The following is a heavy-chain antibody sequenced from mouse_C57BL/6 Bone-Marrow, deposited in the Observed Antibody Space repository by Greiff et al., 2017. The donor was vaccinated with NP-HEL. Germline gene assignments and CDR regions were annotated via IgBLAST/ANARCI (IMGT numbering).Heavy chain of an antibody. CDR2: ISDGGSYT. CDR3: ARDNYGSSYSFDY. CDR1: GFTFSSYA. Sequence: EVNVVESGGGLVKPGGSLKLSCAASGFTFSSYAMSWVRQTPETRLEWVATISDGGSYTYYPDNVKGRFTISRDNAKNNLYLQMSHLKSEDTAMYYCARDNYGSSYSFDYWGQGTTLTVSS. D-gene: IGHD1-1*01. V-gene: IGHV5-4*01. J-gene: IGHJ2*01.